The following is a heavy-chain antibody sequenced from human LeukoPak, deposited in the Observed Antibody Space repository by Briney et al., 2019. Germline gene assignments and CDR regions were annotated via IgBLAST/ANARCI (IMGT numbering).Heavy chain of an antibody. CDR3: AREGIVISRRGYFDY. V-gene: IGHV4-59*01. J-gene: IGHJ4*02. CDR1: GGSISSYC. Sequence: SETLSLTCTVSGGSISSYCWSWIRQPPGKGLEWIGYIYYSGSTNYNPSLKSRVTISVDTSKNQFSLKLSSVTAADTAVYYCAREGIVISRRGYFDYWGQGTLVTVSS. D-gene: IGHD3-22*01. CDR2: IYYSGST.